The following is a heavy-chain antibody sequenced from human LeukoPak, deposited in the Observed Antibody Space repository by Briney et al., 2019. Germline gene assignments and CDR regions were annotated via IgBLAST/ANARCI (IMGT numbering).Heavy chain of an antibody. Sequence: PGGSLRLSCAASGFTFSSYSMSWVRQAPGKGLEWVSIISDSGANTYYADSVRGRFTISRDNSKNTLYLQMNSLRAEDTAVYYCARLGSDYYDSSGYYEINAFDIWGQGTMVTVSS. CDR1: GFTFSSYS. CDR2: ISDSGANT. J-gene: IGHJ3*02. D-gene: IGHD3-22*01. V-gene: IGHV3-23*01. CDR3: ARLGSDYYDSSGYYEINAFDI.